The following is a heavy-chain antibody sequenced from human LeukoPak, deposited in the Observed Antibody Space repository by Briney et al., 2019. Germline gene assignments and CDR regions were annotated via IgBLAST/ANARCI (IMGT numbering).Heavy chain of an antibody. CDR1: GGSIRSYY. J-gene: IGHJ4*02. D-gene: IGHD3-3*02. V-gene: IGHV4-59*08. Sequence: PSETLSLTCTVSGGSIRSYYWSWIRQPPGKGLEWIGDFHYSESTNYNPSLKSRVTISGDTSKNQFSLNLSSVTAADTAVYYCARGQFWSGYSIWGQGTLVTVSS. CDR3: ARGQFWSGYSI. CDR2: FHYSEST.